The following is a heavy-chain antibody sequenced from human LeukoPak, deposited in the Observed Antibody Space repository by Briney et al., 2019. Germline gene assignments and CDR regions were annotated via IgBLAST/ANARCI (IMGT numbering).Heavy chain of an antibody. J-gene: IGHJ3*02. V-gene: IGHV1-2*02. CDR1: GYTFTSYA. CDR3: ARTSGAYDTFDI. Sequence: ASVKVSCKASGYTFTSYAMHWVRQAPGQRLEWMGWINAGSGGTNYAQQFQGRVTMTRDTSISTAYMEMSRLTSDDTAVYYCARTSGAYDTFDIWGQGTMVTVSS. CDR2: INAGSGGT.